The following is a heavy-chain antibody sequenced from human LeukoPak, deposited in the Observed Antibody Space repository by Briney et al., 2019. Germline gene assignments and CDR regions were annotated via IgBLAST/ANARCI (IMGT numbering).Heavy chain of an antibody. Sequence: PSETLFLTCAVSGGSVSSGHWWSWVRQAPGKGLEWVSSISSSSRYIYFADSVRGRFTISRDNAKNSPYLQMNSLRAEDTAVYYCARGALFSMGGVVVAASMPSAFDIWGQGTVVTVSS. CDR1: GGSVSSGH. J-gene: IGHJ3*02. CDR3: ARGALFSMGGVVVAASMPSAFDI. V-gene: IGHV3-21*01. CDR2: ISSSSRYI. D-gene: IGHD2-2*01.